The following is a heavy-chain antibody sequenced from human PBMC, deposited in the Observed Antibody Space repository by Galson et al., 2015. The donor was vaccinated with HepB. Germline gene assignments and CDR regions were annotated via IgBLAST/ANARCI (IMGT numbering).Heavy chain of an antibody. CDR1: GFTFSTYW. CDR2: INSDGSSI. Sequence: SLRLSCAASGFTFSTYWMHWVRQAPGKGLVWVSRINSDGSSIDYADSVKGRFTISRDNAKNTLYLQMNSLRAEDTAVYYCAKLYYYDSSGYYSGDYWGRGTLVTVSS. J-gene: IGHJ4*02. D-gene: IGHD3-22*01. CDR3: AKLYYYDSSGYYSGDY. V-gene: IGHV3-74*01.